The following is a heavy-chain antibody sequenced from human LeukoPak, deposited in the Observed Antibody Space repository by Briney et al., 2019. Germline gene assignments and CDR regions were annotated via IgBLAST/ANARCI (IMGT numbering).Heavy chain of an antibody. CDR2: ISGSGGST. CDR1: GFTFSSHW. D-gene: IGHD2-2*01. J-gene: IGHJ6*03. Sequence: GGSLRLSCAASGFTFSSHWLSWVRQAPGKGLEWVSAISGSGGSTYYADSVKGRFTISRDNSKNTLYLQMNSLRAEDTAVYYCAKAGDIVVVPADPWVTRYYMDVWGKGATVTVSS. V-gene: IGHV3-23*01. CDR3: AKAGDIVVVPADPWVTRYYMDV.